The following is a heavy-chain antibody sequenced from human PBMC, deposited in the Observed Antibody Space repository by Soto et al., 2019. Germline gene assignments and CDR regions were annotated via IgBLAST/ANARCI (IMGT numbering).Heavy chain of an antibody. CDR2: IYWDDDK. J-gene: IGHJ4*02. V-gene: IGHV2-5*02. CDR1: GFSLSTSGVG. Sequence: SGPTLVNATQTLTLTCTFSGFSLSTSGVGVGWIRQPPGKALEWLALIYWDDDKRYSPSLKSRLTITKDTSKNQVVLTMTNMDPVDTATYYCAHSTSITMVRSAPRGSRKYYFDYWGQ. CDR3: AHSTSITMVRSAPRGSRKYYFDY. D-gene: IGHD3-10*01.